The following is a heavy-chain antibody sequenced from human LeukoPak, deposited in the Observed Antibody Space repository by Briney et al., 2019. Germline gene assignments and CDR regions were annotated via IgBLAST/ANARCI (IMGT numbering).Heavy chain of an antibody. V-gene: IGHV3-48*03. CDR3: ARERNWFDP. Sequence: GGPLSLSCAASGFTSSSYEMNWVRKAPGKGLEWVSYISSSGSTIYYADSVKGRFTISRDNAKNSLYLQMNSLRAEDTAVYYCARERNWFDPWGQGTLVTVSS. CDR2: ISSSGSTI. CDR1: GFTSSSYE. J-gene: IGHJ5*02.